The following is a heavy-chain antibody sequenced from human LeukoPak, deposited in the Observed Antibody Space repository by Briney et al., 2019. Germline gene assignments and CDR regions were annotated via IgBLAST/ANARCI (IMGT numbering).Heavy chain of an antibody. V-gene: IGHV3-7*01. CDR1: GFTFSSYW. CDR2: IKQDGSEK. D-gene: IGHD3-10*01. Sequence: PGGSLRLSCAASGFTFSSYWMSWVRQAPGKGLEWVANIKQDGSEKYYVDSVKGRFTISRDNAKNSLYLQMNSLRAEDTAVYYCARAPLGFGELLFFDYWGQGTLVTVSS. CDR3: ARAPLGFGELLFFDY. J-gene: IGHJ4*02.